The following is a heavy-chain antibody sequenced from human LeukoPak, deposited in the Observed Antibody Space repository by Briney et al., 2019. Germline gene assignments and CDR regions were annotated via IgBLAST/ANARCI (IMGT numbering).Heavy chain of an antibody. V-gene: IGHV1-2*02. Sequence: ASVKVSCKPSRYTFSGYYMHWVRQAPGQGLEWMGWINPNSGGTNYAQKFQDRVTMTGDTSISTAYMELSRLTPDDTAVYYCASAPMIVVVFPPILDYWGQGTLVTVSS. CDR3: ASAPMIVVVFPPILDY. D-gene: IGHD3-22*01. CDR1: RYTFSGYY. CDR2: INPNSGGT. J-gene: IGHJ4*02.